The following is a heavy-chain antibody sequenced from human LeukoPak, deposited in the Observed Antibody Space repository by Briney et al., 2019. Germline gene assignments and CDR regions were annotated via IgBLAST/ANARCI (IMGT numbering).Heavy chain of an antibody. D-gene: IGHD2-21*02. Sequence: GRSLGLSCAASGFTFSSYGMHWVRQAPGKGLEWVAVIWYDGSNKYYADSVKGRLTISRDNSKNTLYLQMNSLRAEDTAVYYCARDYCGGDCYSFDYWGQGTLVTVSS. J-gene: IGHJ4*02. CDR3: ARDYCGGDCYSFDY. CDR2: IWYDGSNK. CDR1: GFTFSSYG. V-gene: IGHV3-33*01.